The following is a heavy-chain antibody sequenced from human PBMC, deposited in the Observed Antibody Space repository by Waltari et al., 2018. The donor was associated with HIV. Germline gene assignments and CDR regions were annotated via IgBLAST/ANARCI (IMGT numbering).Heavy chain of an antibody. J-gene: IGHJ6*02. CDR1: GYTFSAYT. CDR3: ARGVSIVRGVMIRGHMDV. V-gene: IGHV1-18*01. D-gene: IGHD3-10*01. Sequence: VQLVQSGAEMRKPGASVKVSCKASGYTFSAYTINLVRQAPGQGLEWMGWISGYNGNTNYAQKFQGRVNMTTDTSTSTAHMELRSLRSDDTAVYYCARGVSIVRGVMIRGHMDVWGQGTTVTVSS. CDR2: ISGYNGNT.